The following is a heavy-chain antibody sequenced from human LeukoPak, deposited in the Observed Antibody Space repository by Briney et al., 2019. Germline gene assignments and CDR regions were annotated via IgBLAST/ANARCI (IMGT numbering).Heavy chain of an antibody. D-gene: IGHD3-16*01. V-gene: IGHV3-30-3*01. CDR1: GFSFSTHK. CDR2: ISYDGTKI. CDR3: ARDSVKLPGISCFDN. Sequence: LTGGSLRLSCAASGFSFSTHKMNWVRQAPGKGLEWVAVISYDGTKIYYADSAKGRFTISRDNSKNMVYLQMNSLRAEDTALYYCARDSVKLPGISCFDNWGQGTLVTVSS. J-gene: IGHJ1*01.